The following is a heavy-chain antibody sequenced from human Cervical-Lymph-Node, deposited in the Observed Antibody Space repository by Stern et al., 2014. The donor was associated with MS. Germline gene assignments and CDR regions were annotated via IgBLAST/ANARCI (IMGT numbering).Heavy chain of an antibody. V-gene: IGHV3-11*01. CDR1: GFTFSDYY. Sequence: VQLGESGGGLVEPGGSLRLSCAATGFTFSDYYMSWIRQAPGTGLERVSYISSTGGTISYGDAVKGRFTVSRDNAKNSLYLQMSSLRAEDTAVYYCARRAYGDFSFDYWGQGTLLTVSS. CDR3: ARRAYGDFSFDY. J-gene: IGHJ4*02. CDR2: ISSTGGTI. D-gene: IGHD4-17*01.